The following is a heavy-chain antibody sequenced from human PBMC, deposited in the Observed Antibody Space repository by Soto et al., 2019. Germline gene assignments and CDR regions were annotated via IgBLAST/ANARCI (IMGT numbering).Heavy chain of an antibody. V-gene: IGHV1-69*01. CDR3: ARDGEGYCSSTSCYSYDY. D-gene: IGHD2-2*01. CDR2: IIPIFGTA. Sequence: QVQLVQSGAEVKKPGSSVKVSCKASGGTFSSYAISWVRQAPGQGLEWMGGIIPIFGTANYAQKFQGRVTITADESKSTAYMELSSLRSEDTAVYYCARDGEGYCSSTSCYSYDYWGQGTLVTVSS. CDR1: GGTFSSYA. J-gene: IGHJ4*02.